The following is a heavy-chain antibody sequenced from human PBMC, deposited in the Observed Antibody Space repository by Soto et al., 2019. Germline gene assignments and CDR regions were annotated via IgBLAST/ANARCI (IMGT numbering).Heavy chain of an antibody. CDR3: ARDPQGYCSGGGCYDLDY. V-gene: IGHV1-46*01. J-gene: IGHJ4*02. Sequence: ASVKVSCKASGYTFTSYYLHWVRQAPGQGLEWMGMINPGGGSTTYAQKFQGRVTMTRDTSTSTVDMELSSLRSEDTAVHYCARDPQGYCSGGGCYDLDYWGQGTLVTVSS. D-gene: IGHD2-15*01. CDR1: GYTFTSYY. CDR2: INPGGGST.